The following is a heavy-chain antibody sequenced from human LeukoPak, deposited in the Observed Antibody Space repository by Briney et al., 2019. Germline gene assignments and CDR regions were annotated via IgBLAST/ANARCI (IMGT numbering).Heavy chain of an antibody. CDR2: ISGSGGST. D-gene: IGHD6-19*01. CDR1: GFTFSSYG. J-gene: IGHJ6*03. Sequence: GGSLRLSCAASGFTFSSYGLSWVRQAPGKGLEWVSAISGSGGSTYYADSVKGRFTISRDNSKNTLYLQMNSLRAEDTAVYYCAKGSKTGYSSGWYAPAYYYMDVWGKGTTVTVSS. CDR3: AKGSKTGYSSGWYAPAYYYMDV. V-gene: IGHV3-23*01.